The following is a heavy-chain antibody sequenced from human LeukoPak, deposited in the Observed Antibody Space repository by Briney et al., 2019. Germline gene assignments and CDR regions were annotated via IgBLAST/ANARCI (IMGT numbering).Heavy chain of an antibody. D-gene: IGHD3-22*01. CDR1: GGSISSSSYY. J-gene: IGHJ2*01. CDR3: ARGVTMIVVVIRDWYFDL. Sequence: KPSETLSLTCTVSGGSISSSSYYWGWIRQPPGKGLEWIGSIYYSRSTYYNPSLKSRVTISVDTSKNQFSLKLSSLTAADTAVYYCARGVTMIVVVIRDWYFDLWGRGTLVTVSS. CDR2: IYYSRST. V-gene: IGHV4-39*01.